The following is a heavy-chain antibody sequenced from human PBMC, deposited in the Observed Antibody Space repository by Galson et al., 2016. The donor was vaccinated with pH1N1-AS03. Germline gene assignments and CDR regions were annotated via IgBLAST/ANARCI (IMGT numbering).Heavy chain of an antibody. CDR3: ARGEGYNYYFDY. D-gene: IGHD5-24*01. J-gene: IGHJ4*02. CDR1: GFRFTTYW. Sequence: QSGAEVKKPGESLMISCKASGFRFTTYWIAWVRQLPGKGLEWMGFIYPGDSDTKYSPSFQGQVTISADKSISTAYLRWNSLKASDTAMYYCARGEGYNYYFDYWGQGTLVTVSS. CDR2: IYPGDSDT. V-gene: IGHV5-51*03.